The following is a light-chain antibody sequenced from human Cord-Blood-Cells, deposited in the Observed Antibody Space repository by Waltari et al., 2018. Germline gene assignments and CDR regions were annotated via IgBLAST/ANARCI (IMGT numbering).Light chain of an antibody. Sequence: DIQMTQSPSTRSASVGDRVTITCRASQSISSWLAWYQQKPGKAPKLLIYDASSLESGVPARFSGSGSGTEFTLTISSLQPDDFATYYCQQYNRYSYTFGQGTKLEIK. CDR3: QQYNRYSYT. CDR2: DAS. V-gene: IGKV1-5*01. CDR1: QSISSW. J-gene: IGKJ2*01.